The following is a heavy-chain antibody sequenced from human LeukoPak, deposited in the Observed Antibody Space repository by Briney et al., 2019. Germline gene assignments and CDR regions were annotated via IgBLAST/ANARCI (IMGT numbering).Heavy chain of an antibody. CDR1: GGSISTYY. CDR2: IYYSGSA. Sequence: SETLSLTCTVSGGSISTYYWTWIRQPPGKGLEWIGYIYYSGSANYNPSLQSRVTISVDMSKNQFSLKLTSVTAADTAVYYCARYVVYGSGKYYFDYWGQGTLVTVSS. J-gene: IGHJ4*02. CDR3: ARYVVYGSGKYYFDY. D-gene: IGHD3-10*01. V-gene: IGHV4-59*08.